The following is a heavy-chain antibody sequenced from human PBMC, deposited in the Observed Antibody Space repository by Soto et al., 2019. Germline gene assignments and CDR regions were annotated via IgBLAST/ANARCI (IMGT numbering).Heavy chain of an antibody. CDR1: GYTLTEVS. D-gene: IGHD2-2*01. V-gene: IGHV1-24*01. J-gene: IGHJ4*02. CDR2: FDPDDGET. Sequence: GALVKVSCNGSGYTLTEVSMHWVRQAPGKGLEWMGGFDPDDGETTYAQKFQGRVTMTEDTSTDTAYMELSSPRSEDTAVYYCATGGVVPAAPSDYWGQGTLVTVSS. CDR3: ATGGVVPAAPSDY.